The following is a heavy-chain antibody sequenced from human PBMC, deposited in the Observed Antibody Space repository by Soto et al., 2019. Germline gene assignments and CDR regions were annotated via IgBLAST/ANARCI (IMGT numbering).Heavy chain of an antibody. D-gene: IGHD6-19*01. CDR1: GYSFTSYW. V-gene: IGHV5-51*01. CDR2: IYPGDSDT. Sequence: PGESLKISCKGSGYSFTSYWIGWVRQMPGKGLEWMGIIYPGDSDTRYSPSFQGQVTISADKSISTAYLQWSSLKASDTAMYYCARPSYFIAVAGLPDAFDIWGQGTMVTVSS. J-gene: IGHJ3*02. CDR3: ARPSYFIAVAGLPDAFDI.